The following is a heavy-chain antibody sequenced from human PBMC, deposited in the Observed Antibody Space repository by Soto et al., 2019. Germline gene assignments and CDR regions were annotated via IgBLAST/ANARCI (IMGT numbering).Heavy chain of an antibody. V-gene: IGHV3-23*01. CDR2: ISGSGDST. J-gene: IGHJ4*02. D-gene: IGHD1-1*01. CDR3: AKRATGTYFDY. Sequence: EVQLLESGGGLVQPGGSLRLNQTHPQHNNNTYPTTPLRQAPGKGLEWVSVISGSGDSTYYADSVKGRFTISRDNSKNTLYLQMNSLRAEDTAVYYCAKRATGTYFDYWGQGTLVTVSS. CDR1: QHNNNTYP.